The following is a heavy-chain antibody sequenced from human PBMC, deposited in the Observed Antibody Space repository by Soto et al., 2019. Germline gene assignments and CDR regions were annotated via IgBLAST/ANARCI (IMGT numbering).Heavy chain of an antibody. CDR1: GYTFTTHG. CDR2: VRGDNGHT. CDR3: ARDLGYCRSGTCYREWFDP. V-gene: IGHV1-18*01. J-gene: IGHJ5*02. Sequence: QVQLVQSGAEVKKPGASVKVSCKASGYTFTTHGISWVRQVPGQGLEWMGWVRGDNGHTNYAQSLQGRVTMTTEPSTNTAYMGLRSLRSDDTAVYDCARDLGYCRSGTCYREWFDPWGQGTLVTVSS. D-gene: IGHD2-15*01.